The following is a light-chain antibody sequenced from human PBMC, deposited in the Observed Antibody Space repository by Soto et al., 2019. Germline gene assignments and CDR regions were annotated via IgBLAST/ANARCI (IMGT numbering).Light chain of an antibody. CDR3: QQRSNLLT. Sequence: EIMLTQSAATLSVSPGERLSLSCRASQSVRSNLAWYQQKPGQTPRLLIYATSTRATGIPAMLSGSGSGTEFTLTISSLQSEDFAVYYCQQRSNLLTFGGGTMVEIK. CDR1: QSVRSN. V-gene: IGKV3-15*01. CDR2: ATS. J-gene: IGKJ4*01.